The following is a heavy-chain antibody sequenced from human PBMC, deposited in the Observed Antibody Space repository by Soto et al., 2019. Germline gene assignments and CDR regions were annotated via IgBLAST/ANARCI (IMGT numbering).Heavy chain of an antibody. V-gene: IGHV3-23*04. CDR1: GFTFSNAW. CDR2: ISGSGGST. D-gene: IGHD3-3*01. J-gene: IGHJ4*02. Sequence: EVQLVESGGGLVKPGGSLRLSCAASGFTFSNAWMSWVRQAPGKGLEWVSAISGSGGSTYYADSVKGRFTISRDNSKNTLYLQMNSLRAEDTAVYYCAKTPYYDFWSGDGDYWGQGTLVTVSS. CDR3: AKTPYYDFWSGDGDY.